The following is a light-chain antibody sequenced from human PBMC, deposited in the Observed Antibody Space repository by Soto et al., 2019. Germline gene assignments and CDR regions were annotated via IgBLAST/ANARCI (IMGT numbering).Light chain of an antibody. CDR1: QGISSY. V-gene: IGKV1-27*01. Sequence: DIQMTQSPSSLSASVGDRVTITCRASQGISSYLAWYQQKLGKVPKLLISAASTLQSGVPSRFSGSGSGTDFTLTISSLQPEDVATYYCQQSYTALSITFGQGTRLEIK. J-gene: IGKJ5*01. CDR2: AAS. CDR3: QQSYTALSIT.